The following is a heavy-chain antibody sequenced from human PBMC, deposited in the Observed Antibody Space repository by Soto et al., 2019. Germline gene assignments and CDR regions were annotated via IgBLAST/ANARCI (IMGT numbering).Heavy chain of an antibody. CDR1: GGSVTSGSYY. Sequence: QVQLQESGPGLLKPSEPLSSTGTVSGGSVTSGSYYWSWFRQPPGKGLEWIGYIYYSGSTNYNPSLKSRVTISVDTSKNQFSLKLSSVTAADTAVYYCARNYRGYFDYWGQGTLVTVSS. D-gene: IGHD3-10*01. CDR2: IYYSGST. J-gene: IGHJ4*02. V-gene: IGHV4-61*01. CDR3: ARNYRGYFDY.